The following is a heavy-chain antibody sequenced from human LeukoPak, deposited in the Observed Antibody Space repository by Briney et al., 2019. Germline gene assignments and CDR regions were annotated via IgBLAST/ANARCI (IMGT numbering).Heavy chain of an antibody. Sequence: GGSLRLSCAASGFTFSSYEMNWVRQAPGKGLEWVSYISNSGSNTYYADPVKGRFTISRDNSKNTLYLQMNSLRADDTAVYYCAKDWDQLLYYFDYWGQGTLVTVSS. D-gene: IGHD2-2*01. V-gene: IGHV3-48*03. CDR3: AKDWDQLLYYFDY. CDR1: GFTFSSYE. J-gene: IGHJ4*02. CDR2: ISNSGSNT.